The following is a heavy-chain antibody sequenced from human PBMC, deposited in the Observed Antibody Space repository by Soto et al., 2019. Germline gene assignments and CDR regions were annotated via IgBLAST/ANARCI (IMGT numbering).Heavy chain of an antibody. Sequence: EVQLVESGGALIQPGGSLILSCAASGFTVSNNYISWVRQAPGKGLEWVSLMYSGGSTHYANSVKGRFTISRDGSKNTVYLQMKSLRAADTAVYYCTQLGAFDVWGQGTMFTVSS. CDR3: TQLGAFDV. V-gene: IGHV3-53*01. CDR1: GFTVSNNY. J-gene: IGHJ3*01. CDR2: MYSGGST. D-gene: IGHD3-16*01.